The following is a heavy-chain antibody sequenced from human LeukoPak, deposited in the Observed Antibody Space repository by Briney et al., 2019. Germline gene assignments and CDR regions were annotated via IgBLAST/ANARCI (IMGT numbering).Heavy chain of an antibody. CDR2: MHPNSGGT. Sequence: ASVKVSCKTSGYIFTDYYIHWVRQAPGQGLEWVGWMHPNSGGTKYAQSFQGRVTMTRDTSISTAYMEVSRLRSDDTAVYYCARGGPAARLITFGGVTDYWGQGTLVTVSS. D-gene: IGHD3-16*01. CDR1: GYIFTDYY. V-gene: IGHV1-2*02. CDR3: ARGGPAARLITFGGVTDY. J-gene: IGHJ4*02.